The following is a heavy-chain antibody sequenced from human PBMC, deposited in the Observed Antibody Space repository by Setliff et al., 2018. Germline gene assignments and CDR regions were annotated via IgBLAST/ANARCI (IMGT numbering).Heavy chain of an antibody. D-gene: IGHD2-2*01. CDR1: GYTFTSYG. V-gene: IGHV1-18*01. CDR3: ARGPHLEPAALPPVSDYWDY. Sequence: ASVKVSCKASGYTFTSYGISWVRQAPGQGLEWMGWISAYNGNTNYAQKLQGRVTMTTDTSTSTAYMELRSLRSDDTAVYYCARGPHLEPAALPPVSDYWDYWGQGTLVTVSS. J-gene: IGHJ4*02. CDR2: ISAYNGNT.